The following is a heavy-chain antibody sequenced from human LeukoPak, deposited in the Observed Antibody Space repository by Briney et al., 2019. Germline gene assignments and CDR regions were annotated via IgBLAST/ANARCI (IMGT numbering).Heavy chain of an antibody. J-gene: IGHJ4*02. D-gene: IGHD3-3*01. CDR2: ISGSGGST. V-gene: IGHV3-23*01. CDR3: AKARRAWSGSDFDY. CDR1: GFTFSNAW. Sequence: GGSLRLSCAASGFTFSNAWMSWVRQAPGKGLEWVSAISGSGGSTYYADSVKGRFTISRDNSKNTLYLQMNSLRAEDTAVYYCAKARRAWSGSDFDYWGQGTLVTVSS.